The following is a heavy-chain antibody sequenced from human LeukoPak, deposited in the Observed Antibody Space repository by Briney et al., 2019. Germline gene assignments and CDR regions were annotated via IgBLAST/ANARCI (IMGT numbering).Heavy chain of an antibody. CDR3: ARDIVHKWFDP. Sequence: ASETLSLTCTVSGDSISSGGYYWSWIRQHSGKGLEWIGYIYYSGSTYYNPSLKSRVTISVDTSKNQFSLKLSSVTAADTAVYYCARDIVHKWFDPWGQGTLVTVSS. D-gene: IGHD2-8*01. CDR1: GDSISSGGYY. J-gene: IGHJ5*02. V-gene: IGHV4-31*03. CDR2: IYYSGST.